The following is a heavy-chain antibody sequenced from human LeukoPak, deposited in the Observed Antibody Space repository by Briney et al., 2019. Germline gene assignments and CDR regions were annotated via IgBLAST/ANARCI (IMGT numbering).Heavy chain of an antibody. V-gene: IGHV3-13*01. CDR3: AKDLYPMVRGALPCYFDY. CDR1: GFTFSSYD. CDR2: IGTTGER. J-gene: IGHJ4*02. Sequence: GGSLRLSCAASGFTFSSYDMHWVRQATGKGLEWVSGIGTTGERYYPGSVKGRFTISRENAKNTLYLQMNSLRAEDTAVYYCAKDLYPMVRGALPCYFDYWGQGTLVTVSS. D-gene: IGHD3-10*01.